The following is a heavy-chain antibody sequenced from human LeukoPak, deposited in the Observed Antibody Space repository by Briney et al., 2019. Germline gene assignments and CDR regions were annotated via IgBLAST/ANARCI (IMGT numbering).Heavy chain of an antibody. CDR2: IRQDGGEK. V-gene: IGHV3-7*03. CDR3: AKLAAADY. CDR1: GFTFSNYW. J-gene: IGHJ4*02. Sequence: GGSLRLSCTASGFTFSNYWMSWVRQAPGKGLEWVANIRQDGGEKYYVDSVKGRFTISRDNAKNSLYLQMNSLRAEDTAVYYCAKLAAADYWGQGTLVTVSS. D-gene: IGHD6-13*01.